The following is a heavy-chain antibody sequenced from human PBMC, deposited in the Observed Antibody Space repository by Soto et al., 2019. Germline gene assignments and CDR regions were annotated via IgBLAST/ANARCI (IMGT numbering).Heavy chain of an antibody. CDR3: AKVGDIAAAGTSYYGMDV. J-gene: IGHJ6*02. CDR1: GFTFDDYA. CDR2: ISWNSGSI. Sequence: GGSLRLSCAASGFTFDDYAIHWVRHAPAQGLEWVSGISWNSGSIGYADSVKGRFTISRDNAKNSLYLQMNSLRAEDTALYYCAKVGDIAAAGTSYYGMDVWGQGTTVTVSS. D-gene: IGHD6-13*01. V-gene: IGHV3-9*01.